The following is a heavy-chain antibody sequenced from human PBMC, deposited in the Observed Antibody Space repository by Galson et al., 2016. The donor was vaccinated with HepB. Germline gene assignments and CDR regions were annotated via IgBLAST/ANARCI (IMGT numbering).Heavy chain of an antibody. Sequence: PALVKPTQTLTLTCSFSGFSLSTSGMAMGWIRQPPGKALEWLAIVFFDDDKRYSPSLKSQITITKDTSKNLVFLTLINMDPVDTATYFCARGSRRNNCRGGYCYYFDYWGQGNLVTVSS. CDR1: GFSLSTSGMA. D-gene: IGHD2-15*01. CDR2: VFFDDDK. CDR3: ARGSRRNNCRGGYCYYFDY. J-gene: IGHJ4*02. V-gene: IGHV2-5*02.